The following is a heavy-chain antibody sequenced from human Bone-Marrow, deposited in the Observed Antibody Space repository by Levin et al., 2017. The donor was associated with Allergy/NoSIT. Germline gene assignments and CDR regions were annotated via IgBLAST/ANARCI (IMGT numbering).Heavy chain of an antibody. CDR3: TRDESCSGGVCYSYNWFDP. CDR1: GFSLTDAW. Sequence: GGSLRLSCTASGFSLTDAWMSWVRQAPGKGLEWVGRIKSQTDGGTTDYAAPVKDRFTLSRDDSKNVLYLQMTSLRREDTAVYYCTRDESCSGGVCYSYNWFDPWGQGTRVTVSS. CDR2: IKSQTDGGTT. V-gene: IGHV3-15*01. D-gene: IGHD2-21*01. J-gene: IGHJ5*02.